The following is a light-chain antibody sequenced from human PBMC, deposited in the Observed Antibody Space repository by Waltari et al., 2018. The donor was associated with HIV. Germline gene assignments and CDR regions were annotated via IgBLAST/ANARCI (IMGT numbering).Light chain of an antibody. CDR3: ASYTSSNVV. CDR2: EVS. J-gene: IGLJ3*02. V-gene: IGLV2-14*01. CDR1: SSDIGGYNS. Sequence: QSALTQPASVSGSPGQSITISCTGISSDIGGYNSVSWYQQHPGQAPKLMIYEVSDRPSGVSLRFSGSKAGNTASLTISGLQAEDEGDYYCASYTSSNVVFGGGTKLTVL.